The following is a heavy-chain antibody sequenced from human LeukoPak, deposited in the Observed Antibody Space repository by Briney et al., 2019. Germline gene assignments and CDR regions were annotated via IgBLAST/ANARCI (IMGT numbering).Heavy chain of an antibody. CDR1: GFTFSNYA. CDR2: ITGSGTST. Sequence: GGSLRLSCVASGFTFSNYAVSWVRQAPGKGLEWVSAITGSGTSTYYADSLKGRFTISRDNSKSTVFLQMNSLRHEDTAIYYCVIWGDYDVLTGYYVPDYWGQGTLVTVSS. CDR3: VIWGDYDVLTGYYVPDY. D-gene: IGHD3-9*01. J-gene: IGHJ4*02. V-gene: IGHV3-23*01.